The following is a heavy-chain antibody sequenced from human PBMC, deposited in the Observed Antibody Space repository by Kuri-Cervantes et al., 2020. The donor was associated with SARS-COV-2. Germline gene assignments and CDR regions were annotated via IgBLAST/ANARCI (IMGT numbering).Heavy chain of an antibody. V-gene: IGHV3-20*04. CDR2: INWNGGST. D-gene: IGHD1-14*01. J-gene: IGHJ3*02. Sequence: LSLTCAASGFTFDDYGMSWVRQAPGKGLEWVSGINWNGGSTGYADSVKGRFTISRDNAKNSLYLQMNSLRAEDTAVYYCAKGRIHHSDAFDIWGQGTMVTVSS. CDR3: AKGRIHHSDAFDI. CDR1: GFTFDDYG.